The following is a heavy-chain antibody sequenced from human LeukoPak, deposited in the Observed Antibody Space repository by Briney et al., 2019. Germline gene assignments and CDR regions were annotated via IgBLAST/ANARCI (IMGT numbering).Heavy chain of an antibody. CDR2: ISSSSSYI. V-gene: IGHV3-21*04. CDR3: ARGYRGQWLVLGHYFDY. D-gene: IGHD6-19*01. CDR1: GFTFSSYS. Sequence: PGGSLRLSCAASGFTFSSYSMNWVRQAPGKGLEWVSSISSSSSYIYYADSVKGRFTISRDNARNSLYLQMNSLRAEDTAVYYCARGYRGQWLVLGHYFDYWGQGTLVTVSS. J-gene: IGHJ4*02.